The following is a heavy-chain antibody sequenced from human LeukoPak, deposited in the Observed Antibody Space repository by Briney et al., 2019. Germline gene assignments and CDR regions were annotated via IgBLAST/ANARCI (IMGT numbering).Heavy chain of an antibody. CDR1: GFTFSSFG. V-gene: IGHV3-33*05. D-gene: IGHD2-15*01. Sequence: GGSLRLSCAASGFTFSSFGMHWVRQAPGRGLEGVALILYDEKDYADSVKGRFTISRDNSKNTLYLQMDSLRAEDTAVYYCARYCSGGCYSGVDYWGQGTLVTVPS. CDR2: ILYDEK. J-gene: IGHJ4*02. CDR3: ARYCSGGCYSGVDY.